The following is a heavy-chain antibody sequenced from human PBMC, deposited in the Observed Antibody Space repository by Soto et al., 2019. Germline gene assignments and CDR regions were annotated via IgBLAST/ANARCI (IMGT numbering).Heavy chain of an antibody. J-gene: IGHJ4*02. CDR3: AKDPLDYYDSSGYYFLYDY. CDR2: ISGSGGST. CDR1: GFTFSSYA. D-gene: IGHD3-22*01. V-gene: IGHV3-23*04. Sequence: VQLVESGGGVVQPGRSLRLSCAASGFTFSSYAMSWVRQAPGKGLEWVSAISGSGGSTYYADSVKGRFTISRDNSKNTLYPQMNSLRAEDTAVYYCAKDPLDYYDSSGYYFLYDYWGQGTLVTVSS.